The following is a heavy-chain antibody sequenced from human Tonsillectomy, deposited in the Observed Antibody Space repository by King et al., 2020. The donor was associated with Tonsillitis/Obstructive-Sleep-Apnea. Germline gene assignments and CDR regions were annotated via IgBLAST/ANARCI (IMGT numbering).Heavy chain of an antibody. CDR1: GFTFSTYA. CDR3: AKDLGWESGMA. Sequence: VQLVESGGGLVQPGGSLRLSCAASGFTFSTYAMTWVRQAPGKGLEWVSAISGSGGSTYHADSVKGRFTISRDNSKNTLYLQMNSLRAEDTAVYYCAKDLGWESGMAWGQGTLVTVSS. CDR2: ISGSGGST. V-gene: IGHV3-23*04. J-gene: IGHJ5*02. D-gene: IGHD1-14*01.